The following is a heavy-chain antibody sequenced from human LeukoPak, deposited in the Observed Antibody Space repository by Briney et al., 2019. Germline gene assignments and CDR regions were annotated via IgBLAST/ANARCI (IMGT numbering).Heavy chain of an antibody. V-gene: IGHV4-39*07. J-gene: IGHJ4*02. D-gene: IGHD3-9*01. CDR1: GGSISSSSYY. Sequence: KTSETLSLTCTVSGGSISSSSYYWGWIRQPPGKGLEWIGSIYYSGSTYYNPSLKSRVTISVDTSKNQFSLKLSSVTAADTAVYYCARAEGILTGYPLWDQGTLVTVSS. CDR3: ARAEGILTGYPL. CDR2: IYYSGST.